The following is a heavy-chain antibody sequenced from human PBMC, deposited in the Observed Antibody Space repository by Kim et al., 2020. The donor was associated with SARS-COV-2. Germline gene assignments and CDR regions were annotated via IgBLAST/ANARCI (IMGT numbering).Heavy chain of an antibody. J-gene: IGHJ5*02. V-gene: IGHV3-21*01. CDR3: ARDGVRWFGEFQSWFDA. D-gene: IGHD3-10*01. Sequence: GGSLRLSCTASGFNFRNFGMNWVRQTPEKGLEWVASISGGSSAIEYADSIRGRFTISRDNPPSLLFFELNNLRDEDTAVYYCARDGVRWFGEFQSWFDAWGQGALVIVSS. CDR2: ISGGSSAI. CDR1: GFNFRNFG.